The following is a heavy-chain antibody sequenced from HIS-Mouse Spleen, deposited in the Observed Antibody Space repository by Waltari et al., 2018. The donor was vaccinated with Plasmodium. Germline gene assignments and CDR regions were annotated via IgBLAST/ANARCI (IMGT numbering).Heavy chain of an antibody. CDR2: IYYSGST. D-gene: IGHD1-7*01. CDR1: GGSISSSSSY. CDR3: ARDRITGTSYFDY. V-gene: IGHV4-39*07. J-gene: IGHJ4*02. Sequence: QLQLQESGPGLAQPSETLSLTLTVSGGSISSSSSYRRRIRQPPGKGLEWIGSIYYSGSTYYNPSLKGRVTISVDTSKNQFSRKLSSVTAADTAVYYCARDRITGTSYFDYWGQGTLVTVSS.